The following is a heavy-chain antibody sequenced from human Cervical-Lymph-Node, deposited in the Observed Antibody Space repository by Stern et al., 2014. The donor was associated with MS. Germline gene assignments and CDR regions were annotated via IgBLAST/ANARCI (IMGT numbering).Heavy chain of an antibody. CDR2: ILHDASEK. V-gene: IGHV3-30*04. CDR1: GFTFTSHS. D-gene: IGHD6-13*01. Sequence: QVQLVQSGGGVVQPGNSLKLSCAASGFTFTSHSMHWVRQAPGKGLEWGATILHDASEKYYADSVKGRFTVSRDNSKKTLYLQMDSLRPEDTAVYYCARNPSRQSSSSWYLSLDYDYGIDVWGQGTTVTVSS. CDR3: ARNPSRQSSSSWYLSLDYDYGIDV. J-gene: IGHJ6*02.